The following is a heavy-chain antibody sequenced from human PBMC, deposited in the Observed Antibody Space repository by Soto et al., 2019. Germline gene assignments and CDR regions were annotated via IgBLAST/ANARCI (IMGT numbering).Heavy chain of an antibody. CDR1: GFTFSSYA. CDR2: ISYDGSNK. Sequence: QVQLVESGGGVVQPGRSLRLSCAASGFTFSSYAMHWVRQAPGKGLEWVAVISYDGSNKYYADSVKGRFTISRDNSKNTLYLQMISLRAEDTAVYYCARTQWLAKDAFDIWGQGTMVTVSS. D-gene: IGHD6-19*01. J-gene: IGHJ3*02. CDR3: ARTQWLAKDAFDI. V-gene: IGHV3-30-3*01.